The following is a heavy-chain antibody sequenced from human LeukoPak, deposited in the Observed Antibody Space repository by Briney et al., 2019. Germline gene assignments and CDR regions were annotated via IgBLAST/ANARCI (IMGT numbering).Heavy chain of an antibody. CDR2: IKSVGSSV. J-gene: IGHJ4*02. D-gene: IGHD1-26*01. Sequence: PGGSLRLSCAASGFTFSSHWMHWVRQTPGKGLVWVSRIKSVGSSVDYADSVKGRFTISRDNAKNTLYLQMNSLRAEDMAVYYCVRDGVGAPPFDYWGQGALVTVSS. CDR3: VRDGVGAPPFDY. V-gene: IGHV3-74*01. CDR1: GFTFSSHW.